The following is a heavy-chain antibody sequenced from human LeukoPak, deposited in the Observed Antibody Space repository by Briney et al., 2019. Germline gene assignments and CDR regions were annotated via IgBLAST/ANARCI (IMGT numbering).Heavy chain of an antibody. V-gene: IGHV1-2*02. J-gene: IGHJ5*02. Sequence: ASVKVSCKASGYTFTGYYMHWVRQAPGQGLEWMGWINPNSGGTNYAQKFQGRVTMTRDTSISTAYMELSRLRSDDTAVYYCARDVWVATCLAPWGQETLVAVPP. CDR1: GYTFTGYY. CDR3: ARDVWVATCLAP. D-gene: IGHD3-16*01. CDR2: INPNSGGT.